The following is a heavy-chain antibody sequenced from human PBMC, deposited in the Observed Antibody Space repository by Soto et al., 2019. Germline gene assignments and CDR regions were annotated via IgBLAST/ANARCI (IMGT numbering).Heavy chain of an antibody. J-gene: IGHJ4*02. CDR1: GFRFSDHS. Sequence: LVESGGGLVHPGESQRLSSEGSGFRFSDHSMNWVRQAPGKGLQWISYISSNGDITYYADSVKGRFTVSRDNANNALFLQMNSLRDDDTATYYCARLPKGSLVTAWGQGARVTVSS. V-gene: IGHV3-48*02. D-gene: IGHD2-21*02. CDR2: ISSNGDIT. CDR3: ARLPKGSLVTA.